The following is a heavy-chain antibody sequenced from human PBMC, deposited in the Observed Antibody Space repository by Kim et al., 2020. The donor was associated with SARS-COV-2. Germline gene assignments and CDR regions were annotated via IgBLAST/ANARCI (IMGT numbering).Heavy chain of an antibody. V-gene: IGHV1-8*01. CDR3: ARAPAWGAYSSSYYYFDS. CDR2: MNPNSGNT. D-gene: IGHD6-13*01. J-gene: IGHJ4*02. CDR1: GYTFTSYD. Sequence: ASVKVSCKASGYTFTSYDINWVRQATGQGLEWMGWMNPNSGNTGYAQKFQGRVTMTRNTSISTAFMELSSLRSEDTAVYFCARAPAWGAYSSSYYYFDSWGQGTVVTVSS.